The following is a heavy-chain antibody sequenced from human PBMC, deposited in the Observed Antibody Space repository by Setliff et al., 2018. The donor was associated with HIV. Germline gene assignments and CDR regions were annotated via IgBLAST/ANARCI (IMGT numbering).Heavy chain of an antibody. V-gene: IGHV1-69*13. Sequence: VKVSCKASGGTFSSYAISWVRQAPGQGLEWMGGIIPIFGTTNYAQKFQGRVTITTDESTSTAYMELSSLRSEDTAVYYCARDFGGYCSSMSCPGLFDPWGQGTLVTVSS. D-gene: IGHD2-2*01. CDR2: IIPIFGTT. CDR3: ARDFGGYCSSMSCPGLFDP. J-gene: IGHJ5*02. CDR1: GGTFSSYA.